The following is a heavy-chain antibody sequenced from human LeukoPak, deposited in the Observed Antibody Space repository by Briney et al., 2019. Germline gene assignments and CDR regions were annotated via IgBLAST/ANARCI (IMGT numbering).Heavy chain of an antibody. D-gene: IGHD5-24*01. CDR3: ARDSSGYNNMPLVDYYGMDV. V-gene: IGHV3-21*01. J-gene: IGHJ6*02. CDR2: ISSSSTYI. Sequence: GGSLRLSCAASGFTFSSHSMNWVRQAPGKGLEWVSSISSSSTYIYYADSLKGRFTISRDNAKNSLYLQMNSLRAEDTAVYYCARDSSGYNNMPLVDYYGMDVWGQGTTVTVSS. CDR1: GFTFSSHS.